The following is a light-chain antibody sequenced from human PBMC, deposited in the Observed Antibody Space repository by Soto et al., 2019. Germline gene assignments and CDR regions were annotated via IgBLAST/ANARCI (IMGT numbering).Light chain of an antibody. V-gene: IGKV3-11*01. CDR2: DAS. J-gene: IGKJ5*01. CDR3: QQRYSWPPIT. CDR1: QSVSRY. Sequence: EVVLTQSPATLSLSPGDTATLSCRASQSVSRYLAWYQQKPGQAPRLLIYDASNRATDIPARFSGSGSGTDFTLTISSLEPEDFAVYYCQQRYSWPPITFGQGTRLEIK.